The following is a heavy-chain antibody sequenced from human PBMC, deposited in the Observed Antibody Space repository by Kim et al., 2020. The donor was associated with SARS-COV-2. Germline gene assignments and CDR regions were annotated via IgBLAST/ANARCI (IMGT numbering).Heavy chain of an antibody. CDR2: SSSYI. V-gene: IGHV3-21*01. J-gene: IGHJ4*02. D-gene: IGHD3-3*01. CDR3: ARDLDSG. Sequence: SSSYIYYADSVKGRFNISRDNAKNSLYLQMNSLRAEDTAVYYCARDLDSGWGQGTLVTVSS.